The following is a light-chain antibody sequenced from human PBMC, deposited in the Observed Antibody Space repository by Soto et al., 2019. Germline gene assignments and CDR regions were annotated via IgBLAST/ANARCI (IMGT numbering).Light chain of an antibody. Sequence: DIQMTQSPPSLSASVGDSVTITCRASQGISYYLAWYQQRPGKVPKLLVYAASTLQSGVPTRFIGGGSGTDFSLPITSLQPEDFGTYYFQNYKRAPFTFGPGTKVDL. CDR3: QNYKRAPFT. V-gene: IGKV1-27*01. CDR1: QGISYY. CDR2: AAS. J-gene: IGKJ3*01.